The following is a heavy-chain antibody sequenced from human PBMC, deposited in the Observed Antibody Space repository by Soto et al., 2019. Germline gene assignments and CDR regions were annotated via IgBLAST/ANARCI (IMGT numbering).Heavy chain of an antibody. V-gene: IGHV3-23*01. CDR3: AKALYGGFTY. D-gene: IGHD3-10*01. CDR2: ISGSGDST. CDR1: GFTFSVYA. Sequence: EVRLLESGGGLVQPGGSLRLSCAASGFTFSVYAMSWVRQAPGKGLEWVSGISGSGDSTHYADYVKGRFTVSRDNSKSMLYLQTNSLRAEETAIYYCAKALYGGFTYWGQGTLVTVSS. J-gene: IGHJ4*02.